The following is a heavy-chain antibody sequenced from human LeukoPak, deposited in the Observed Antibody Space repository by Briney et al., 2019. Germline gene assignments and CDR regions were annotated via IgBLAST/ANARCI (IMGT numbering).Heavy chain of an antibody. CDR2: ISSSSSYI. CDR3: ARDLNYFDSSGYLDGAFDI. CDR1: GFTFSSYS. V-gene: IGHV3-21*01. J-gene: IGHJ3*02. Sequence: GGSLRLSCAASGFTFSSYSMNWVRQAPGKGLEWVSSISSSSSYIYYADSVKGRFTISRDNAKNSLYLQMNSLRAEDTAVYYCARDLNYFDSSGYLDGAFDIWGQGTMVTVSS. D-gene: IGHD3-22*01.